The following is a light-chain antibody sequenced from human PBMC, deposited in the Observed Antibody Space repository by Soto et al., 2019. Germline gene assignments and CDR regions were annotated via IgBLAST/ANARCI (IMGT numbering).Light chain of an antibody. CDR1: QNIDNY. J-gene: IGKJ1*01. V-gene: IGKV1-39*01. CDR3: QQSYRTPRT. CDR2: DAS. Sequence: DIQMTQSPSSLSASVGDRVTITCRASQNIDNYLNWYQQNSGKAPKLLIYDASSLQSGAPSRFSGSGSGTDFTLTISSLQPEDFATYYCQQSYRTPRTFGQGTKVDVK.